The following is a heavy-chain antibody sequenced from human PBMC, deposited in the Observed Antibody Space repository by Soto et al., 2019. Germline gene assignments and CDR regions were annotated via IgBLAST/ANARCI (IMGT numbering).Heavy chain of an antibody. CDR1: GYTFTSYG. J-gene: IGHJ4*02. CDR2: ISAYNGNT. D-gene: IGHD6-6*01. CDR3: ARDRGFSDGRKSDSSSSIL. V-gene: IGHV1-18*04. Sequence: ASVKVSCKASGYTFTSYGISWVRQAPGQGLEWMGWISAYNGNTNYAQKLQGRVTMTTDTSTSKAYMELRSLRSDDTAVYYCARDRGFSDGRKSDSSSSILWGQGTLVTVS.